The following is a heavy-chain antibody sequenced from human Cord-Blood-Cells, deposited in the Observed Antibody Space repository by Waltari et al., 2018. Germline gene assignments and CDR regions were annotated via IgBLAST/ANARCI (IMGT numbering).Heavy chain of an antibody. CDR3: ARDDSSGYSGY. J-gene: IGHJ4*02. V-gene: IGHV3-11*04. CDR2: ISSRRSTI. CDR1: GFTFSDYY. D-gene: IGHD3-22*01. Sequence: QVQLVESGGGLVKPGGSLRLSCAASGFTFSDYYMSWIRQAPGRGLEVVSNISSRRSTIYYADSVKVRFTISRDNHKNSLYLQMNSLRAEDTAVYYCARDDSSGYSGYWGQGTLVTVSS.